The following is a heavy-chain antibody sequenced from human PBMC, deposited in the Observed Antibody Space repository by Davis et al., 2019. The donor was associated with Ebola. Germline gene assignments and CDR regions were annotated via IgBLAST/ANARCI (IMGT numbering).Heavy chain of an antibody. D-gene: IGHD2-8*02. CDR1: GYTFTSYA. Sequence: SVKVSCKASGYTFTSYAMHWVRQAPGQRLEWMGGIIPIFGTANYAQKFQGRVTITADESTSTAYMELSSLRSEDTAVYYCARDKGNWWFDYWGQGTLVTVSS. CDR3: ARDKGNWWFDY. V-gene: IGHV1-69*13. J-gene: IGHJ4*02. CDR2: IIPIFGTA.